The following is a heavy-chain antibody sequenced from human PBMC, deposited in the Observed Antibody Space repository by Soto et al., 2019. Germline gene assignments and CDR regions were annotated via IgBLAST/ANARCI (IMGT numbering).Heavy chain of an antibody. Sequence: SETLSLTCTVSGGSVSSGSYYWSWIRQPPGKGLEWIGYIYYSGSTNYNPSLKSRVTISVDTSKNQFSLKLGSVTAADTAVYYCARLWSGYSSYGNWFDPWGQGTLVTVSS. V-gene: IGHV4-61*01. J-gene: IGHJ5*02. CDR1: GGSVSSGSYY. CDR3: ARLWSGYSSYGNWFDP. CDR2: IYYSGST. D-gene: IGHD3-3*01.